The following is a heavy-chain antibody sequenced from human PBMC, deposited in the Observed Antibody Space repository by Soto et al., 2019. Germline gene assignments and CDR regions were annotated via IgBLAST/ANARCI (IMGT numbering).Heavy chain of an antibody. D-gene: IGHD3-22*01. V-gene: IGHV3-64D*06. CDR3: VKGEYYYDSSGYYPFDY. J-gene: IGHJ4*02. CDR2: ISTNGGST. Sequence: GGSLRLSCSASGFTFSIYAMHWVRQAPGKGLEYVSSISTNGGSTDYADSVKGRLTISRDNSKNTVYLQMSSLRVEDTAVYYCVKGEYYYDSSGYYPFDYWGQGTLVTVSS. CDR1: GFTFSIYA.